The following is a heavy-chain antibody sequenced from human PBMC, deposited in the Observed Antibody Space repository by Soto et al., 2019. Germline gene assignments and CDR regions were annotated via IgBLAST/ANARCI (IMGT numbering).Heavy chain of an antibody. Sequence: QVQLQESGPGLVKPSETLSLPCTVSGGSISSYYWSWIRQPPGKGLEWIGYIYYSGSTNYNPSLKSRVTISVDTAKNQFSLKLSSVTAADTAVYYCARVWGGAFDIWGQGTMVTVSS. D-gene: IGHD3-10*01. V-gene: IGHV4-59*01. CDR3: ARVWGGAFDI. CDR1: GGSISSYY. CDR2: IYYSGST. J-gene: IGHJ3*02.